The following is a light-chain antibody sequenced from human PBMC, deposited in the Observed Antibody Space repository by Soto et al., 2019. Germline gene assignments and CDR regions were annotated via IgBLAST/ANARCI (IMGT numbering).Light chain of an antibody. CDR2: GAS. CDR1: QSVNDNY. Sequence: EIVLTQSPGTLSLSPRERATLSCRASQSVNDNYLAWYQHKPGKAHRLLIYGASSRAPGIPDRFSGSGSGTDFTLTISRLEAEDFAIYYCQQYAASPRTFGQGTKLEVK. J-gene: IGKJ1*01. CDR3: QQYAASPRT. V-gene: IGKV3-20*01.